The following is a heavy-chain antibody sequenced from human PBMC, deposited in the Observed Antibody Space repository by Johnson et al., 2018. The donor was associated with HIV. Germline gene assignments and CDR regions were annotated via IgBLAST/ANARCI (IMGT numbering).Heavy chain of an antibody. D-gene: IGHD2-15*01. CDR1: GFNVSNNY. J-gene: IGHJ3*01. CDR3: AVDLGENEVLVV. Sequence: VQLVESGGGLVQPGGSLRLSCGASGFNVSNNYMTWVRQAPGMGLEWVAVIYSGGSSFYADSVQGRFTISTDNFKNTVFLHMNTLRAEDTAVYFCAVDLGENEVLVVGGQGTTVIFSS. CDR2: IYSGGSS. V-gene: IGHV3-66*01.